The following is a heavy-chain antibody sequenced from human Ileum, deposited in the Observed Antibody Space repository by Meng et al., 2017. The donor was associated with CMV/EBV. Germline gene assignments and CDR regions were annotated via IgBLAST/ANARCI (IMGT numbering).Heavy chain of an antibody. Sequence: YTFIDSYWHWVRQAPGQGLEWMGLINVKDGGTNSAQNLRGRVTMTRDTSISTAYMDLSRLRSDDTAVYYCVREGYFCSSNDCYKSFDYWGQGTLVTVSS. CDR3: VREGYFCSSNDCYKSFDY. J-gene: IGHJ4*02. CDR2: INVKDGGT. CDR1: YTFIDSY. D-gene: IGHD2-2*01. V-gene: IGHV1-2*02.